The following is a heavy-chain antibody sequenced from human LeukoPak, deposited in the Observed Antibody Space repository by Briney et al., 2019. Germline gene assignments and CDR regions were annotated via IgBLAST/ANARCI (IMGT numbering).Heavy chain of an antibody. CDR2: IYPGDSDT. J-gene: IGHJ4*02. CDR1: GYSFISYW. CDR3: ARHDDVAAAGQFDY. D-gene: IGHD6-13*01. Sequence: GESLKISCKGTGYSFISYWIGWVRQLPGKGLEWTGMIYPGDSDTRYSPSFQGQVTISADKSISTAYLQWSSLKASDTAMYYCARHDDVAAAGQFDYWGQGTLVTVSS. V-gene: IGHV5-51*01.